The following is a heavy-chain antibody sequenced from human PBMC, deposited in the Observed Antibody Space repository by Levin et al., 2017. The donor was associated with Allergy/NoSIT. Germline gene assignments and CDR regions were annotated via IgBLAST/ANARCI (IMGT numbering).Heavy chain of an antibody. CDR3: ARAGSPRVWPTLPFDY. CDR2: IYYSGST. J-gene: IGHJ4*02. D-gene: IGHD2-15*01. Sequence: GSLRLSCTVSGGSVSSGSYYWSWIRQPPGKGLEWIGYIYYSGSTNYNPSLRSRVTMSVDTSKNQFSLKLSSVTAADTAVYYCARAGSPRVWPTLPFDYWGQGTPVTVSS. V-gene: IGHV4-61*01. CDR1: GGSVSSGSYY.